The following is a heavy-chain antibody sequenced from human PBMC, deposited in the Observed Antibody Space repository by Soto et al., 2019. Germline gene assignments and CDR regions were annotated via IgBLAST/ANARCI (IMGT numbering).Heavy chain of an antibody. Sequence: TSETLSLTCTVSGGSINSYYWSWIRQPPGKGLEWIGYLYYSGSTNYNPSLKSRVTISVDTSKNQFFLKLNSVTAADTAVYYCARDRVRGTSNWFDPWGQGTLVTVSS. V-gene: IGHV4-59*01. D-gene: IGHD3-10*01. CDR3: ARDRVRGTSNWFDP. J-gene: IGHJ5*02. CDR2: LYYSGST. CDR1: GGSINSYY.